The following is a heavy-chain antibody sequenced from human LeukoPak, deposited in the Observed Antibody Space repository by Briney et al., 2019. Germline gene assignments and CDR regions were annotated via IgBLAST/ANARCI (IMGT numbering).Heavy chain of an antibody. CDR1: GGTFSSYA. J-gene: IGHJ5*02. V-gene: IGHV1-69*06. D-gene: IGHD2-2*01. CDR3: ATDPPAAGADATGTDLFDP. Sequence: SVKVSCKASGGTFSSYAISWVRQAPGQGLEWMGGIIPIFGTANYAQKFQGRVTITADKSTSTAYMELSSLRSEDTAVYYCATDPPAAGADATGTDLFDPWGQGTLVTVSS. CDR2: IIPIFGTA.